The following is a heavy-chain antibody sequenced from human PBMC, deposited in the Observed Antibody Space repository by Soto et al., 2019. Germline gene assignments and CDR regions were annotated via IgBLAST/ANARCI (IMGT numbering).Heavy chain of an antibody. CDR2: FYCDDDK. CDR3: AHRRGNGPDDY. V-gene: IGHV2-5*02. Sequence: SGPTLVNPTQTLTLTCTFSGFSLTTSGVGVAWILQPSGKSLEWLALFYCDDDKRYSSSLKTMLTITKDTSKNQVVLRLTNVDPVDTATYYCAHRRGNGPDDYWGQGTLVTVSS. J-gene: IGHJ4*02. D-gene: IGHD2-8*01. CDR1: GFSLTTSGVG.